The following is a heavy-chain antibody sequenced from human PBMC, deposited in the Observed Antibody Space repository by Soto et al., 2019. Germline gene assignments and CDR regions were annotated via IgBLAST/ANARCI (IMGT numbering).Heavy chain of an antibody. CDR2: IYYSGST. CDR3: ARELGEAWEQLNWFDP. CDR1: GGSISSGDYY. J-gene: IGHJ5*02. D-gene: IGHD1-26*01. Sequence: SETLSLTCTVSGGSISSGDYYWSWIRQPPGKGLEWIGYIYYSGSTYYNPSLKSRVTISVDTSKNQFSLKLSSVTAADTAVYYCARELGEAWEQLNWFDPWGQGTLVTVSS. V-gene: IGHV4-30-4*01.